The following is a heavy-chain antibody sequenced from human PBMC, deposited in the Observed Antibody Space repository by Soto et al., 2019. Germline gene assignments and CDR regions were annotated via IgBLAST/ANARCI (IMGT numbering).Heavy chain of an antibody. J-gene: IGHJ5*01. CDR2: IIPVFGTA. CDR1: GGVFRNYA. V-gene: IGHV1-69*01. Sequence: QVQLVQSGAEVKKPGSSVKVSCKASGGVFRNYAINWVRQAPGQGLGWMGGIIPVFGTADYPQKFQGRVTITADESTTTAYMELTSLKTEDTAVYFCARDRWGSYSFDSWGQGTLVTVAS. CDR3: ARDRWGSYSFDS. D-gene: IGHD1-26*01.